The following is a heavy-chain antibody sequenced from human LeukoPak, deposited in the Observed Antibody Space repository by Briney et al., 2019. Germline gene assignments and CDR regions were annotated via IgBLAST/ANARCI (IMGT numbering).Heavy chain of an antibody. V-gene: IGHV3-23*01. CDR3: AIPGRNGYFQH. CDR1: GFTFSSYA. CDR2: ISGSGGST. J-gene: IGHJ1*01. Sequence: GGSLRLSCAASGFTFSSYAMSWVRQAPGKGLEWVSAISGSGGSTYYADSVKGRFTISRDNSKNTLYLQMNSLRAEDTAVYYCAIPGRNGYFQHWGQGTLVTVSS.